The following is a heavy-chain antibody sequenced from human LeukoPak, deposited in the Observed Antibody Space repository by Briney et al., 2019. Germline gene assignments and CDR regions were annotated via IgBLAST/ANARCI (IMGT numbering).Heavy chain of an antibody. V-gene: IGHV1-18*01. J-gene: IGHJ5*02. CDR1: GYTFTSFG. Sequence: ASVTVSCKASGYTFTSFGISWVQQAPGQGLEWMGWISVYNGNTNYAQKLQDRVTMTTDTSTSTAYMELRSLRSDDTAVYYCARDLPNSSGWFDPWGQGTLVTVSS. CDR2: ISVYNGNT. D-gene: IGHD6-19*01. CDR3: ARDLPNSSGWFDP.